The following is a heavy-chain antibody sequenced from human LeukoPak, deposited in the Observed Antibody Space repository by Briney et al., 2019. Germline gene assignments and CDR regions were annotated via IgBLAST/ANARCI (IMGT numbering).Heavy chain of an antibody. D-gene: IGHD2-15*01. CDR3: ARDPIVVVVAANRYYGMDV. Sequence: GGSLRLSCAASGFIFSSYAMSWVRQAPGMGLESVSAISASGSSTYYADSVKGRFTISRDNSKNTLYLQMNSLRAEDTAVYYCARDPIVVVVAANRYYGMDVWGQGTTVTVSS. J-gene: IGHJ6*02. CDR2: ISASGSST. V-gene: IGHV3-23*01. CDR1: GFIFSSYA.